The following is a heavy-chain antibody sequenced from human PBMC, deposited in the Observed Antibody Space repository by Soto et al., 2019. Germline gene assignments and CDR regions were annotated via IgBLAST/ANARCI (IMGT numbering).Heavy chain of an antibody. V-gene: IGHV2-70*01. CDR2: IDWDDDK. CDR1: GFSLSTSGMC. Sequence: GSGPTLVNPTQTLTLTCTFSGFSLSTSGMCVSWIRQPPGKALEWLALIDWDDDKYYSTSLKTRLTISKDTSKNQVVPTMTNMDPVDTATYYCARMKEVVGPFDPWGQGTLVTVSS. D-gene: IGHD2-15*01. J-gene: IGHJ5*02. CDR3: ARMKEVVGPFDP.